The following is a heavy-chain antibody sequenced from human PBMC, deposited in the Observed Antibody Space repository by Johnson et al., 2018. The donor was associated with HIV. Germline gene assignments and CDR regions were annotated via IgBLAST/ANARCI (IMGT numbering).Heavy chain of an antibody. J-gene: IGHJ3*02. Sequence: GQLVESGGGLVQPGGSLRLSCAASGFTFSSYDMHWVRQATGKGLEWVSAIGTAGDTYYPGSVKGRFTISRENAKNSLYLQMNRLRAGDTAVYYCARGGRGHDAFDIWGQGTMVTVAS. CDR3: ARGGRGHDAFDI. V-gene: IGHV3-13*01. CDR2: IGTAGDT. CDR1: GFTFSSYD.